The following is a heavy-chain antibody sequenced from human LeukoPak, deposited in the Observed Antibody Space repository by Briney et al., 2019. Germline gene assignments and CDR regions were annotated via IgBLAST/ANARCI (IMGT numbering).Heavy chain of an antibody. CDR1: GFSLNTYW. CDR3: ARGPRDGSGYYYPGDY. J-gene: IGHJ4*02. D-gene: IGHD3-22*01. Sequence: PGGSLRLSCSASGFSLNTYWMHWVRQVPGKGLVWVSRINSGGATTSYADSVKGRFTISRDNAKNTLYLQLNSLRVEDTAVYYCARGPRDGSGYYYPGDYWGQGTLVTVSS. CDR2: INSGGATT. V-gene: IGHV3-74*01.